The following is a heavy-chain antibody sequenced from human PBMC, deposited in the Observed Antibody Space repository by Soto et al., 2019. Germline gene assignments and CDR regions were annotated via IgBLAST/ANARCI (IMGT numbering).Heavy chain of an antibody. CDR1: GFTFSSYA. D-gene: IGHD2-21*02. CDR2: ISGSGGST. V-gene: IGHV3-23*01. Sequence: GGSLRLSCAASGFTFSSYAMSWVRQAPGKGLEWVSAISGSGGSTYYADSVKGRFTISRDNSKNTLYLQMNSLRAEDTAVYYCAKGDCYTCYYYYGMDVWGQGTTVTVSS. J-gene: IGHJ6*02. CDR3: AKGDCYTCYYYYGMDV.